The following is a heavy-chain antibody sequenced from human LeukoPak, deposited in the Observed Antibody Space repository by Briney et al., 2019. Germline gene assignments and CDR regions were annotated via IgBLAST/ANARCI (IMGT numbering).Heavy chain of an antibody. Sequence: PGGSLRLSCAASGFTFSSYAMTWVRQAPGKGLEWVSAISGSGGSTYFADSVKGRFTISRDNSKNTLYLQMNSLRVEDTAVYYCEKGIYNYRFSLRCIDCWGQETLVTVSP. J-gene: IGHJ4*02. CDR3: EKGIYNYRFSLRCIDC. D-gene: IGHD5-18*01. CDR2: ISGSGGST. V-gene: IGHV3-23*01. CDR1: GFTFSSYA.